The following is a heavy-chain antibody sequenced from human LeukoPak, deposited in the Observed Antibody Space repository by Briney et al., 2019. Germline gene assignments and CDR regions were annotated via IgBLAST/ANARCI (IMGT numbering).Heavy chain of an antibody. CDR1: GGSISSSSYY. CDR3: ARHFGYDDNSDYQGMPDH. CDR2: ISYTGNT. V-gene: IGHV4-39*01. D-gene: IGHD3-22*01. J-gene: IGHJ4*02. Sequence: PSETLSLTCTVSGGSISSSSYYWGWIRQPPGGGLEWIGTISYTGNTYYNSSLKSRLTISVDTSQTQFSLRLNSVTAADTAIYYCARHFGYDDNSDYQGMPDHWGQGSLVTVSS.